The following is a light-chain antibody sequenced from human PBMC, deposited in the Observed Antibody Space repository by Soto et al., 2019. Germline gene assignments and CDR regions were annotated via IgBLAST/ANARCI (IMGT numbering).Light chain of an antibody. CDR1: LSVGSY. CDR3: QQRDNWPPSYS. Sequence: EVVLTQSPATLSLSPGERATLSCRASLSVGSYLAWFQQRPGHAPRLLIYDVSNRASGIPARFSGSGSGTDFTLTISSLEPEDFAIYYCQQRDNWPPSYSFGPGTKLELK. J-gene: IGKJ2*01. CDR2: DVS. V-gene: IGKV3-11*01.